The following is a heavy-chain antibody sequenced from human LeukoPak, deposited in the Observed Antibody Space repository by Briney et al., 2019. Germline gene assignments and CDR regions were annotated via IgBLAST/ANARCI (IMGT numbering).Heavy chain of an antibody. V-gene: IGHV5-51*01. J-gene: IGHJ3*02. D-gene: IGHD1-26*01. CDR1: GCSFTSYW. CDR3: ARQGWELLKGGAFDI. Sequence: GESLKISCKCSGCSFTSYWIGWVRQMPGKGLEWMGIIYPGDSDTRYSPSFQGQVTISADKSISTAYLQWSSLKASDTAMYYCARQGWELLKGGAFDIWGQGTMVTVSS. CDR2: IYPGDSDT.